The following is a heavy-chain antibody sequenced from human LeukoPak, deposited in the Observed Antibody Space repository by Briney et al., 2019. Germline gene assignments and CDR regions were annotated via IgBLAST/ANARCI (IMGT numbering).Heavy chain of an antibody. CDR2: ISWNSGSI. D-gene: IGHD3-22*01. V-gene: IGHV3-9*01. J-gene: IGHJ4*02. CDR1: GLTFDDYA. CDR3: AKDIGAYYSDSSGPDY. Sequence: GWSLTLSYAAPGLTFDDYAMRWVRQAPGKGLEWVSGISWNSGSIGYADSVKGRFTISRDNAKNSLYLQMNSLRAEDTALYYCAKDIGAYYSDSSGPDYWGQGALATVS.